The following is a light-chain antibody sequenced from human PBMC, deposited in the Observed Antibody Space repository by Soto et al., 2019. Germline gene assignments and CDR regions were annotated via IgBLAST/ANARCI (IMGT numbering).Light chain of an antibody. CDR3: QQSYSTPWW. CDR1: QGVGGW. J-gene: IGKJ1*01. V-gene: IGKV1-12*01. CDR2: ATS. Sequence: IQMTQSPSSVSASVGDRVTMTCRASQGVGGWLAWYQQKPGKVPKLLIYATSSLHSGVPSRFSGSGSGTDFTLTISSLQPEDFATYYCQQSYSTPWWFGQGTKVDIK.